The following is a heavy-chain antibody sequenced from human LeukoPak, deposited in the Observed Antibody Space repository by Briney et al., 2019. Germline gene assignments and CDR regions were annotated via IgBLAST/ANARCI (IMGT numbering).Heavy chain of an antibody. V-gene: IGHV1-8*01. D-gene: IGHD2-15*01. J-gene: IGHJ4*02. Sequence: ASVKVSCKASGYTFSNFDISWVRQATGQGLEWMGWMNPNSGNTGYAGKFQGRIAMTRDTSINIAYMELSSLTSEDTAVYYCARHGGLADWWGQGTLVTVSS. CDR1: GYTFSNFD. CDR3: ARHGGLADW. CDR2: MNPNSGNT.